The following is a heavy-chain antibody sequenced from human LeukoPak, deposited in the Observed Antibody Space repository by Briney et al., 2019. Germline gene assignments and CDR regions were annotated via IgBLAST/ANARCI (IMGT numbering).Heavy chain of an antibody. CDR3: ARNYYDSSGYCYSLGY. CDR2: ISYDGSNK. J-gene: IGHJ4*02. D-gene: IGHD3-22*01. CDR1: GFTFSSYA. V-gene: IGHV3-30-3*01. Sequence: GGSLRLSCAASGFTFSSYAMHWVRQAPGKGLEWVAVISYDGSNKYYADSVKGRFTISRDNSKNTLYLQMNSLRAEDTAVYYCARNYYDSSGYCYSLGYWGQGTLVTVSS.